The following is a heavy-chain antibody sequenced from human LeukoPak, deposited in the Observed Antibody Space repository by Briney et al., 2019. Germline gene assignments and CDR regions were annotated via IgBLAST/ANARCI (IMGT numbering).Heavy chain of an antibody. CDR2: ISGSGVST. Sequence: GGSLRLSCAASGFTFSSFAMSCVRHAPGKGLQWVSVISGSGVSTYYADYVKGRFTISRDNSKNTLLLQVNSLRAEDTAVYYCAREIGDFDYWGQGALVTVSS. V-gene: IGHV3-23*01. J-gene: IGHJ4*02. CDR1: GFTFSSFA. CDR3: AREIGDFDY.